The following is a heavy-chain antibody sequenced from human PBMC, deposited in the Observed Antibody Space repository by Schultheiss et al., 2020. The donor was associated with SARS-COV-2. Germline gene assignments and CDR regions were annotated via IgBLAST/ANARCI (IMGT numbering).Heavy chain of an antibody. V-gene: IGHV3-11*01. Sequence: VGSLRLSCAASGFTFSNSDMSWVRQAPGKGLEWVSYISSGGSTIYYADFVKGRFTISRDNAKDSLYLQLNSLRAEDTAVYYCARDNTYFGPMDVWGQGTTVTVSS. D-gene: IGHD2/OR15-2a*01. CDR2: ISSGGSTI. CDR3: ARDNTYFGPMDV. J-gene: IGHJ6*02. CDR1: GFTFSNSD.